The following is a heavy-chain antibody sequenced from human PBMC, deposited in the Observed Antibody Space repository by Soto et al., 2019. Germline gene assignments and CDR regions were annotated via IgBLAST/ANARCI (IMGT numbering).Heavy chain of an antibody. CDR1: GFMFSDYG. Sequence: SGGSLRLSCAASGFMFSDYGMHWVRQAPGKGLEWVAIIWYDGNYKYYSESAKGRFTISRDNSNNTLYLQMNNLRGEDTAVYFCAREGAVAGSQDFWGQGTLVTVSS. V-gene: IGHV3-33*01. CDR2: IWYDGNYK. CDR3: AREGAVAGSQDF. J-gene: IGHJ4*02. D-gene: IGHD6-19*01.